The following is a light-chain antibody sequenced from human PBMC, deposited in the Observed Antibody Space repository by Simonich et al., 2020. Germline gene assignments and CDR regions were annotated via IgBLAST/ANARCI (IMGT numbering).Light chain of an antibody. V-gene: IGKV1-13*02. CDR3: QQFNSYPLT. J-gene: IGKJ4*01. CDR2: DAS. Sequence: AIQLTQSPSSLSASVGDRVTITCRASQGIISALAWYQQKQGKAPKLLIYDASSLESWVPSRFSGSGSGTDFTLTISSLQPEDFATYYCQQFNSYPLTFGGGTKVEIK. CDR1: QGIISA.